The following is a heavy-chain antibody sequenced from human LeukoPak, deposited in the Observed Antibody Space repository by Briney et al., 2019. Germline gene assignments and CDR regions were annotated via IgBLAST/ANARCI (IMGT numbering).Heavy chain of an antibody. Sequence: SETLSLTCTVSGGSINSYYWSWLRQPPGTGLEWIGYIYYSGSTNYNPSLKSRVTISVDTSKNQFSLQLSSVTAADTAVYYCARGRGGGGSSNNWFDPWGQGTLVTVSP. CDR1: GGSINSYY. CDR2: IYYSGST. D-gene: IGHD2-15*01. J-gene: IGHJ5*02. CDR3: ARGRGGGGSSNNWFDP. V-gene: IGHV4-59*01.